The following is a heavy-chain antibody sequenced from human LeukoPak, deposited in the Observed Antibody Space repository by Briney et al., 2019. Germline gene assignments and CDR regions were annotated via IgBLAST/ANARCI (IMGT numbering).Heavy chain of an antibody. CDR2: INGDGTTT. V-gene: IGHV3-74*01. J-gene: IGHJ5*02. D-gene: IGHD1-26*01. CDR1: GFTFSKFW. CDR3: ARDPTGVGARGNWVDP. Sequence: GGSLGLSCAASGFTFSKFWMHWIRQAPGKGLVWISRINGDGTTTNYADSVKGRFTVSRDNAKNTLHLQMNSLRAEDTAVYYCARDPTGVGARGNWVDPWGQGSLVTVSS.